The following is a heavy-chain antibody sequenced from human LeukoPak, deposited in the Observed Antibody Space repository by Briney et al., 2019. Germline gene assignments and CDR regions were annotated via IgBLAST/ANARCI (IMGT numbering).Heavy chain of an antibody. V-gene: IGHV4-59*12. J-gene: IGHJ4*02. CDR3: ARTPRCSGGSCKDFDY. CDR1: GGSISSYY. Sequence: SETLSLTCTVSGGSISSYYWSWIRQPPGKGLEWIGYIYYSGSTNYNPSLKSRVTISVDTSKNQFSLKLSSVTAADTAVYYCARTPRCSGGSCKDFDYWGQGTLVTVSS. CDR2: IYYSGST. D-gene: IGHD2-15*01.